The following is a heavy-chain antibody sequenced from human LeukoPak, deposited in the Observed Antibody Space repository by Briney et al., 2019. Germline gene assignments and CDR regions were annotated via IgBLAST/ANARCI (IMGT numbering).Heavy chain of an antibody. J-gene: IGHJ2*01. Sequence: SETLSLTCAVYGGSFSGYYWSWIRQPPGNGLEWIGEINHSGSTNYNPSLKSRVTISVDTSKNQFSLKLSSVTAADTTVYYCARVRNWYFDLWGRGTLVTVSS. CDR3: ARVRNWYFDL. CDR2: INHSGST. V-gene: IGHV4-34*01. CDR1: GGSFSGYY.